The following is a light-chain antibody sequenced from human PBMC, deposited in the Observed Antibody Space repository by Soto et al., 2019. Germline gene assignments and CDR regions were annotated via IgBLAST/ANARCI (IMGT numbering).Light chain of an antibody. CDR2: DAS. J-gene: IGKJ4*01. Sequence: DIVMTQSPATLPVSPGERATLSCRASQSVSSNLAWYQQKPGQAPRLLIYDASNRATGIPARFSGSGSETDFTLTISSLEPEDSAVYYCQQRSNWPSLTFGGGTKVDI. CDR3: QQRSNWPSLT. CDR1: QSVSSN. V-gene: IGKV3-11*01.